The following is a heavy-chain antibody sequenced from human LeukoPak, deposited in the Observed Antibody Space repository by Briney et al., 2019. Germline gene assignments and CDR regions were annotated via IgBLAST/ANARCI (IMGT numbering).Heavy chain of an antibody. CDR3: ARVVGAPALGGIFGVVKRAYYYYMDV. V-gene: IGHV4-34*01. J-gene: IGHJ6*03. D-gene: IGHD3-3*01. Sequence: SSETLSLTCAVYGGSFSGYYWSWIRQPPGKGLEWIGEINHSGSTNYNPSLKSRVTISVDTSKNQFSLKLSSVTAADTAVYYCARVVGAPALGGIFGVVKRAYYYYMDVWGKGTTVTVSS. CDR1: GGSFSGYY. CDR2: INHSGST.